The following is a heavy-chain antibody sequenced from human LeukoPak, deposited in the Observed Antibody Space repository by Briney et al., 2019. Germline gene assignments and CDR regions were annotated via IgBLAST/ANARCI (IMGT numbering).Heavy chain of an antibody. J-gene: IGHJ4*02. V-gene: IGHV4-39*01. CDR1: GASISSNRY. Sequence: SETLSLTCTVSGASISSNRYWGWIRPPPGMGLEWIGIIHYRINTYYNPSLKSRLTISIDTSKNQFSLRLSSVTAADTAVYYCARYEEEDGYNAKTIDYWGQGALVTVSS. D-gene: IGHD5-24*01. CDR3: ARYEEEDGYNAKTIDY. CDR2: IHYRINT.